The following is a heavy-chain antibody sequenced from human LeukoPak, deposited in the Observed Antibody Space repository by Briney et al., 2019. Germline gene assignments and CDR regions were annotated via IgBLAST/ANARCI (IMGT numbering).Heavy chain of an antibody. CDR3: AKSYDFWSGYYPPFDY. D-gene: IGHD3-3*01. CDR2: IRYDGSNK. V-gene: IGHV3-30*02. CDR1: GFTFSSYG. Sequence: PGGSLRLSCAASGFTFSSYGMHWVRQAPGKWLEWVAFIRYDGSNKYYADSVKGRFTISRDNSKNTLYLQMNSLRAEDTAVYYCAKSYDFWSGYYPPFDYWGQGTLVTVSS. J-gene: IGHJ4*02.